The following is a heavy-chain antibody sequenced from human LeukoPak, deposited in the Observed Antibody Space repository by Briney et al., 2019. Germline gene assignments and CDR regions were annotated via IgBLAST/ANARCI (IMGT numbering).Heavy chain of an antibody. J-gene: IGHJ4*02. D-gene: IGHD3-22*01. CDR2: IYYSGST. Sequence: SETLSLTCTVSGGSISSSSYYWGWIRQPPGKGLEWIGSIYYSGSTYYNPSLKSRVTISVDTSKNQFSLKLSSVTAADTAVYYCAREDYYDSSGYPHFGYWGQGTLVTVSS. V-gene: IGHV4-39*07. CDR3: AREDYYDSSGYPHFGY. CDR1: GGSISSSSYY.